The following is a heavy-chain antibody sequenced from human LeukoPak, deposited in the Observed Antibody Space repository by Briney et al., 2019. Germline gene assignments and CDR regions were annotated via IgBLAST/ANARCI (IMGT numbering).Heavy chain of an antibody. CDR2: IIPIFGTA. Sequence: SVKVSCKASGGTFSSYAISWVRQAPGQGLEWMGGIIPIFGTANYAQKFQGRVTITTDESTSTAYMELSSLRSEDTVVYYCAIAVLGSWYFDPWGQGTLVTVSS. J-gene: IGHJ5*02. V-gene: IGHV1-69*05. CDR1: GGTFSSYA. CDR3: AIAVLGSWYFDP. D-gene: IGHD6-13*01.